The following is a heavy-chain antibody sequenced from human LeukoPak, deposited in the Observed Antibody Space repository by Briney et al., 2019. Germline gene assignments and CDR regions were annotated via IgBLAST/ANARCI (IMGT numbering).Heavy chain of an antibody. D-gene: IGHD2/OR15-2a*01. V-gene: IGHV4-38-2*02. CDR1: GYSISSGFY. J-gene: IGHJ4*02. CDR2: LYHSGST. CDR3: VREDSSTYHPFDY. Sequence: SETLSLTCNVSGYSISSGFYWGWIRQPPGKGLEWIGSLYHSGSTYYNPSLKSRVTLSIDTSKNQFSLKLRSVTAADTAVYYCVREDSSTYHPFDYWGQGALVTVSS.